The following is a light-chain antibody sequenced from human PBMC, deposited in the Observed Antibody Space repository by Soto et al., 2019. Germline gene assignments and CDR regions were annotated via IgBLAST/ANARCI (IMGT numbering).Light chain of an antibody. CDR2: SND. V-gene: IGLV1-47*02. Sequence: QSVLTQPPSASGTPGQTFTISCSGSSFNIGFNYVYWYQQLPGMAPKLLIHSNDERPSGVPDRFSGSKSGTSASLAISGLRSEAEAEYYCAAWDDSLSGGVFGTGTKLTVL. J-gene: IGLJ1*01. CDR3: AAWDDSLSGGV. CDR1: SFNIGFNY.